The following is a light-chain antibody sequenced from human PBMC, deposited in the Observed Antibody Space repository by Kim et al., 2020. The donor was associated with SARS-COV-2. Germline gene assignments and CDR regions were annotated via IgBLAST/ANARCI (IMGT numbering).Light chain of an antibody. CDR3: QAWDNNNGV. CDR1: RLGDKY. Sequence: SYGLTQPPSVSVSPGQTASITCSGDRLGDKYASWYQQKPGQSPVLVIYNDSRRPSGIPERFSGSNSGNTATLTISGTQAIDEADYYCQAWDNNNGVFGGGTQLTVL. J-gene: IGLJ3*02. CDR2: NDS. V-gene: IGLV3-1*01.